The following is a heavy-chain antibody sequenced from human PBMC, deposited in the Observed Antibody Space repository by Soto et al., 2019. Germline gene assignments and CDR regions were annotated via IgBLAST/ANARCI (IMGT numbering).Heavy chain of an antibody. V-gene: IGHV5-51*01. Sequence: ESLKISSKGSGYSFTNYWIGWVRQMPGKGLEWMGIIYPGDSDTRYSPSFQGQVTISADKSFSTAYLQWSSLKASDSAMYYCARQYSGSYDAFDIWGQGTMVTVSS. D-gene: IGHD1-26*01. CDR2: IYPGDSDT. CDR3: ARQYSGSYDAFDI. CDR1: GYSFTNYW. J-gene: IGHJ3*02.